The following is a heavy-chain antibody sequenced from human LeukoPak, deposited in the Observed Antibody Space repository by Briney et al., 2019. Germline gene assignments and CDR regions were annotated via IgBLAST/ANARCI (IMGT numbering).Heavy chain of an antibody. CDR3: VMAGSFLNYGSGSYKSVGYYYYYYMDV. CDR2: ISGSGGST. CDR1: GFTFSSYG. V-gene: IGHV3-23*01. D-gene: IGHD3-10*01. J-gene: IGHJ6*03. Sequence: QPGGTLRLSCAASGFTFSSYGMSWVRQAPGKGLEGVSAISGSGGSTYYPDSVKGRFTISRDNSKNTLYLQMNSLSAEDTAVYYCVMAGSFLNYGSGSYKSVGYYYYYYMDVWGKGTTVTISS.